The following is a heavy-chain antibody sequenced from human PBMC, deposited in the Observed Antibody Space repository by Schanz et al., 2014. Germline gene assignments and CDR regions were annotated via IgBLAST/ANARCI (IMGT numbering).Heavy chain of an antibody. J-gene: IGHJ4*02. Sequence: QVQLVESGGGLVQPGGSLRLSCAASGFTFSIHYMSWVRQAPGKGLEWVAVISDDGSRRHYADFVTGRFTISRDNSKDTVYLQMNSLRAEDTAVYYCAREVGGSFGQHYWGQGSLVTVSS. CDR1: GFTFSIHY. V-gene: IGHV3-30*04. D-gene: IGHD1-26*01. CDR2: ISDDGSRR. CDR3: AREVGGSFGQHY.